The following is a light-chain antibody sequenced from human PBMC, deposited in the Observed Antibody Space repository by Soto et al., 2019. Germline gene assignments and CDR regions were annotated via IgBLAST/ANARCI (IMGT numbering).Light chain of an antibody. CDR2: RNN. V-gene: IGLV1-47*01. Sequence: QSVLTQPPSASGTPGQRVTISCSGSSSNIGSNYVYWYPQLPGTAPKLLIYRNNQRPSGVPDRFSGSKSGTSASLAISGLRSEDEADYYCAAWDDSLSVHYVFGTGTKLTVL. CDR1: SSNIGSNY. CDR3: AAWDDSLSVHYV. J-gene: IGLJ1*01.